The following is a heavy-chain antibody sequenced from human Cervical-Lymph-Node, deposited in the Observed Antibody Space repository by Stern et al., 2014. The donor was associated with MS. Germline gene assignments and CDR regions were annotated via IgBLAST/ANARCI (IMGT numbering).Heavy chain of an antibody. CDR1: GGSVSRGNYY. CDR2: IYYNGST. CDR3: ARGPNTVFGVLTMNY. Sequence: VQLVESGPGLVKPSETLSLTCSVSGGSVSRGNYYWSWIRQTPGKGLEWIGYIYYNGSTDCNPSLKSRVTISLDMSKNQFSLKLNSVTAVDAAVYYCARGPNTVFGVLTMNYWGRGTLVTVS. D-gene: IGHD3-3*01. J-gene: IGHJ4*02. V-gene: IGHV4-61*01.